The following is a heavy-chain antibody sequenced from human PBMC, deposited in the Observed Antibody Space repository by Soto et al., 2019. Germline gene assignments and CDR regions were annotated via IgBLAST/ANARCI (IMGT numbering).Heavy chain of an antibody. Sequence: PGESLKISCKGSGYSFTSYWIGWVRQMPGKGLEWMGIIYPGDSDTRYSPSFQGQVTISADKSISTAYLQWSSLKASDTAMYYCARQPAIYDILTGIHYYCYMGVWGKVSTVTVS. CDR3: ARQPAIYDILTGIHYYCYMGV. CDR1: GYSFTSYW. CDR2: IYPGDSDT. D-gene: IGHD3-9*01. J-gene: IGHJ6*03. V-gene: IGHV5-51*01.